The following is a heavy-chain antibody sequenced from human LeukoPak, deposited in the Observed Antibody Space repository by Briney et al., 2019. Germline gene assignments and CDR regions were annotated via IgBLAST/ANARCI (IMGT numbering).Heavy chain of an antibody. CDR1: GITSTSYY. J-gene: IGHJ4*02. D-gene: IGHD6-13*01. V-gene: IGHV1-46*01. CDR2: INPSGTIT. Sequence: GASVKVSCKASGITSTSYYIHWVRQAPGRGLEWMGKINPSGTITTYAPKYQGRVTVTKDTPTNTVYMELSSLRSDDTAVYYCALIAPPHNWGQGTLVTVSS. CDR3: ALIAPPHN.